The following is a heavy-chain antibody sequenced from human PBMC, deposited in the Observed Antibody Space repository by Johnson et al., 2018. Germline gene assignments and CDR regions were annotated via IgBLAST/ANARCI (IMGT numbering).Heavy chain of an antibody. D-gene: IGHD2-15*01. Sequence: EVQLLEAGGGLVQPGGALRLCCAASGFILSTYDMQWVRQPAGRGLEWVAAMNGAGDTFYGDSVKGRFTVSSEDAKNSFYLQMYGLRAGDTAVYYCARVNGGFCSAAACYGDAFDIWGQGTLVTVSS. CDR2: MNGAGDT. V-gene: IGHV3-13*01. CDR1: GFILSTYD. J-gene: IGHJ3*02. CDR3: ARVNGGFCSAAACYGDAFDI.